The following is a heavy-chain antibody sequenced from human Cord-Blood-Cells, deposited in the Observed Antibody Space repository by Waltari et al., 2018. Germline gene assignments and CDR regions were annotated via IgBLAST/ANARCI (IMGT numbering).Heavy chain of an antibody. CDR2: IIPILGIA. Sequence: VQLVQSGAEVKKPGSSVKVSCKASGVTFSSYAIRWVRQAPGQGLEWMGRIIPILGIANYAQKFQGRVTITADKSTSTAYMELSSLRSEDTAVYYCARVPWGSAGYYFDYWGQGTLVTVSS. D-gene: IGHD7-27*01. V-gene: IGHV1-69*09. J-gene: IGHJ4*02. CDR3: ARVPWGSAGYYFDY. CDR1: GVTFSSYA.